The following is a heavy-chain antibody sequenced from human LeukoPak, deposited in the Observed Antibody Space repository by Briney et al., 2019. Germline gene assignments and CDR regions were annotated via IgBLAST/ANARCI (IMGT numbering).Heavy chain of an antibody. CDR1: GFTVRNNY. D-gene: IGHD6-19*01. CDR2: IYSGGST. CDR3: ARGVSSGHLYFDY. V-gene: IGHV3-53*01. J-gene: IGHJ4*02. Sequence: GGSPRLSCAASGFTVRNNYMSWVRQAPGKGLEWVSVIYSGGSTYYADSVKGRFTISRDNSKNTLYLQMNSLRAEDTAVYYCARGVSSGHLYFDYWGQGTLATVSS.